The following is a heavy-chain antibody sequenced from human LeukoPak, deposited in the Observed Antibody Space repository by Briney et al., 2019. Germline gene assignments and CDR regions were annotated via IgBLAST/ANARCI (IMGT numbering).Heavy chain of an antibody. CDR3: ARDHNPYIPIDKFDTYNWFDP. CDR2: INPNSGGT. CDR1: GYTFTGYY. Sequence: GASVKVSCKASGYTFTGYYMRWVRQAPGQGLEWMGRINPNSGGTNYAQKFRGRVTMTRDTSISTAYMELSRLRSDDTAVYYCARDHNPYIPIDKFDTYNWFDPWGQGTLVTVSS. D-gene: IGHD3-9*01. V-gene: IGHV1-2*06. J-gene: IGHJ5*02.